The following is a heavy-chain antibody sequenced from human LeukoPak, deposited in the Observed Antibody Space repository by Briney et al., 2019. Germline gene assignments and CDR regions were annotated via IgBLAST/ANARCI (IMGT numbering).Heavy chain of an antibody. Sequence: GGSLRLSCAASGFTFSSYEMNWVRQAPGKGLEWVAFIRYDGSNKYYADSVKGRFTISRDNSKNTLYLQMNSLRAEDTAVYYCAPTYPETYWGQGTLVTVSS. CDR2: IRYDGSNK. J-gene: IGHJ4*02. CDR1: GFTFSSYE. V-gene: IGHV3-30*02. CDR3: APTYPETY. D-gene: IGHD1-14*01.